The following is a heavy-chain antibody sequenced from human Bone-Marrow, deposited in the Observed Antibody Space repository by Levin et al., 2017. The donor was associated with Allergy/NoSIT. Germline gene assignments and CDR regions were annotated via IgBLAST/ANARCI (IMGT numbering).Heavy chain of an antibody. V-gene: IGHV3-53*01. CDR3: ARDWPFGSGPYDAFDI. CDR2: IYTGGTT. CDR1: GFTMSTNY. D-gene: IGHD3-10*01. J-gene: IGHJ3*02. Sequence: LAGGSLRLSCTASGFTMSTNYMSWVRQAPGKGLEWVSLIYTGGTTYYADSVRGRFTISRDNSKNTLFLQMNNLSAEDTAVYYCARDWPFGSGPYDAFDIWGPGTMVTVSS.